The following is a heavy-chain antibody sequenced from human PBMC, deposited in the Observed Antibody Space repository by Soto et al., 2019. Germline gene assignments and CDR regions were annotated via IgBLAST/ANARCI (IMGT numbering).Heavy chain of an antibody. V-gene: IGHV3-33*01. J-gene: IGHJ4*02. CDR2: IWYDGNNK. Sequence: VGSLRLSCAASGFTFSNYGMHWVRQAPGKGLEWVAVIWYDGNNKYYADSVKGRFTISRDNSNNTLYVQMTSLRAEDTAVYYCARGLHSLFDYWGQGTLVTVSS. CDR1: GFTFSNYG. CDR3: ARGLHSLFDY. D-gene: IGHD2-21*01.